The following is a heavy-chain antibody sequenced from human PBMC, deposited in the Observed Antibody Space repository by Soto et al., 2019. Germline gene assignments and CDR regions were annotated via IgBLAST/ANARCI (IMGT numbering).Heavy chain of an antibody. CDR3: ARDNARIAVAGSPVSYGMDV. D-gene: IGHD6-19*01. CDR1: GFTFSSYG. Sequence: GGSLRLSCAASGFTFSSYGMHWVRQAPGKGLEWVAVISYDGSNKYYADSVKGRFTISRDNAKNSLYLQMNSLRDEDTAVYYCARDNARIAVAGSPVSYGMDVWGQGTTVTVSS. J-gene: IGHJ6*02. CDR2: ISYDGSNK. V-gene: IGHV3-30*03.